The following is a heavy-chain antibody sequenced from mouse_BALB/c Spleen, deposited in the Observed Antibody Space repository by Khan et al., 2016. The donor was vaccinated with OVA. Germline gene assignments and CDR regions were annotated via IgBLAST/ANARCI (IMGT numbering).Heavy chain of an antibody. Sequence: VQLQQSGAELVRPGALVKLSCKASGFNLKDYYMHWVKQRPDQGLEWIGWIDPENGNTIYNPKFQDKASMTADTSATTAYLQLSSLTSEDTAVYYCASRDDEAMDYWGQGTSVTVSS. V-gene: IGHV14-1*02. D-gene: IGHD3-3*01. CDR1: GFNLKDYY. J-gene: IGHJ4*01. CDR2: IDPENGNT. CDR3: ASRDDEAMDY.